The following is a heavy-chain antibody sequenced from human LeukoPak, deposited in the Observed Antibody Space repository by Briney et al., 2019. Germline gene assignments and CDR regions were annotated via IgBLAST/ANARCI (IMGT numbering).Heavy chain of an antibody. J-gene: IGHJ4*02. D-gene: IGHD3-22*01. CDR2: IIPIFGTA. CDR3: ARTMTRTRTYYYDSSGGY. Sequence: ASVKVSCKASGGTFSSYAISWVRQAPGQGLEWMGGIIPIFGTANYAQKFQGRVTMTRNTSISTAYMELSSLRSEDTAVYYCARTMTRTRTYYYDSSGGYWGQGTLVTVSS. V-gene: IGHV1-69*05. CDR1: GGTFSSYA.